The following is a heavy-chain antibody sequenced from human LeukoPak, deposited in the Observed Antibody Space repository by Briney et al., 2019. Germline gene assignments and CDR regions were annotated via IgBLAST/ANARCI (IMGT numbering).Heavy chain of an antibody. CDR3: ARHSWFGSSGWYIY. V-gene: IGHV4-59*08. CDR1: GGSISSYY. J-gene: IGHJ4*02. D-gene: IGHD6-19*01. CDR2: IYYSGST. Sequence: SETLSLTCTVSGGSISSYYWSWIRQPPGKGLEWVGYIYYSGSTNYNPSLKSRVTISVDTSKNQFSLKLSSVTAADTAMYYCARHSWFGSSGWYIYWGQGTLVTVSS.